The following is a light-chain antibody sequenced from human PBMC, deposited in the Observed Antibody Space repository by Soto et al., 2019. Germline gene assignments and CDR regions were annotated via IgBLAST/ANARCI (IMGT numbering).Light chain of an antibody. Sequence: EIVMTQSPATLSVSPGERATLSCRASQSVSSNVARYQQIPGQTPRLLIYGASTRATGIPVRFSGSGSGTEFTLTISSLQSEDFAVYYCHQYDDGPYTFGQGTKVEI. J-gene: IGKJ2*01. CDR2: GAS. CDR1: QSVSSN. V-gene: IGKV3-15*01. CDR3: HQYDDGPYT.